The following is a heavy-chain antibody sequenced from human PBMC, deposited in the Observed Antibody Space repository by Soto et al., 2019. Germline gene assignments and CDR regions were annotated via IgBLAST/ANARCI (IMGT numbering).Heavy chain of an antibody. CDR2: ISGSGGTT. J-gene: IGHJ5*02. CDR1: GFTFTSYA. D-gene: IGHD3-16*01. V-gene: IGHV3-23*01. CDR3: AIDWGRAATGNLFDP. Sequence: EVQLLESGGGLVQPGGSLRLSCAASGFTFTSYAMSWVRQAPGKGLEWVSAISGSGGTTYYADSVKGRFTISRDNSKNTLYLQMTSLRAEDMAVYYGAIDWGRAATGNLFDPCCQGILVT.